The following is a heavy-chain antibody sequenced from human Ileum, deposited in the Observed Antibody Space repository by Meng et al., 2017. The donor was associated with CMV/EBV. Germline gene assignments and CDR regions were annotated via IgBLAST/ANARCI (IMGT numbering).Heavy chain of an antibody. CDR2: VFGSGDVT. V-gene: IGHV3-23*01. CDR3: AKDGSGTSWVYLDY. D-gene: IGHD6-13*01. Sequence: GGSLRLSCVASGFSFSNYAMSWVRQAPGRGLGWVSDVFGSGDVTSYADSVKGRFTISRDNSKNTLYLQMNSLRAEDTAIYYCAKDGSGTSWVYLDYWGRGTLVTVSS. CDR1: GFSFSNYA. J-gene: IGHJ4*02.